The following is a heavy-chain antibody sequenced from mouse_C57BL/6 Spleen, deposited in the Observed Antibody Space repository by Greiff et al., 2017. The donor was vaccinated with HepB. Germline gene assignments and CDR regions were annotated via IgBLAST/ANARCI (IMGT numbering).Heavy chain of an antibody. J-gene: IGHJ1*03. CDR3: ARGLRLYWYFDV. V-gene: IGHV8-12*01. CDR2: IYWDDDK. Sequence: QVTLKESGPGILQSSQTLSLTCSFSGFSLSTSGMGVSWIRQPSGKGLEWLAHIYWDDDKRYNPSLKSRLTISKDTSRNQVFLKITSVDTADTATYYCARGLRLYWYFDVWGTGTTVTVSS. CDR1: GFSLSTSGMG. D-gene: IGHD2-4*01.